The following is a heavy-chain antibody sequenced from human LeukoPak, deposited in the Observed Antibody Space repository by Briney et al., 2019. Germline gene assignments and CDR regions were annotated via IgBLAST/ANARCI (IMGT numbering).Heavy chain of an antibody. V-gene: IGHV1-69*13. J-gene: IGHJ3*02. CDR2: IIPIFGTA. CDR1: GGTFSSYA. D-gene: IGHD1-26*01. Sequence: SVKVSCKASGGTFSSYAISWVRQAPGQGLEWRGGIIPIFGTANYAQKFQGRVTITADESTSTAYMELSSLRSEDTAVYYCARASGVIVGATDAFDIWGQGTMVTVSS. CDR3: ARASGVIVGATDAFDI.